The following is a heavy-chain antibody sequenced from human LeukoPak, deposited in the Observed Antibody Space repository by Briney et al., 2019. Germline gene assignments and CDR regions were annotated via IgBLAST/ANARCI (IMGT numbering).Heavy chain of an antibody. CDR3: ARQAPYDSSGYYYV. V-gene: IGHV5-51*01. J-gene: IGHJ4*02. D-gene: IGHD3-22*01. CDR1: GYSFTSYW. CDR2: IYPGDSDT. Sequence: ESLKISCKSSGYSFTSYWIDWGRQIPGQGLEWMGSIYPGDSDTRYSPYFQGQVTISADKSISTAYLQWSSLKASDTAMYYCARQAPYDSSGYYYVWGQGTLVTVSS.